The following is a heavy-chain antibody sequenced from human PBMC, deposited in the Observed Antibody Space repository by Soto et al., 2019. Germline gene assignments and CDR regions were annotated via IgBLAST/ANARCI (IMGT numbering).Heavy chain of an antibody. CDR1: GFTFSSYS. D-gene: IGHD5-12*01. CDR2: ISSSSSTI. Sequence: GGSLRLSCAASGFTFSSYSMNWVRQAPGKGLEWVSYISSSSSTIYYADSVKGRFTISRDNAKNSLYLQMNSLRDEDTAVYYCARPGSEWLRFQEWYGMDVWGQGTTVTVSS. V-gene: IGHV3-48*02. J-gene: IGHJ6*02. CDR3: ARPGSEWLRFQEWYGMDV.